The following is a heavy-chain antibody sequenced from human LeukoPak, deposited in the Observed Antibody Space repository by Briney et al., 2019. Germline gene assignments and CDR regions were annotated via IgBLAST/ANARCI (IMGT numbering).Heavy chain of an antibody. CDR3: ARVKVGGLDY. V-gene: IGHV4-34*01. Sequence: SETLSLTCAVYGGSFSGYYWSWIRQPPGKGLEWIGEINHSGSTNYNPSLKSRVTISVDTSKNQFSLKLSSVTAADTAMYYCARVKVGGLDYWGQGTLVTVSS. J-gene: IGHJ4*02. CDR1: GGSFSGYY. CDR2: INHSGST.